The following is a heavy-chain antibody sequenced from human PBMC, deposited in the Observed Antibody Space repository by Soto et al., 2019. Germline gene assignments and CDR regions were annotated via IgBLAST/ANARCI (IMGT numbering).Heavy chain of an antibody. CDR3: TTYGNSSKGFDY. CDR1: GFTFSGSV. J-gene: IGHJ4*02. CDR2: IRSRDSDYAT. D-gene: IGHD6-6*01. V-gene: IGHV3-73*01. Sequence: EVQLVESGGGLVHPGGFLKLSCAVSGFTFSGSVMHWVRQAPGKGLEWLGRIRSRDSDYATSYAESVKGRVTISRDDSKNTAYLQVTSLKIEDTALYYCTTYGNSSKGFDYWGQGTLVTVSS.